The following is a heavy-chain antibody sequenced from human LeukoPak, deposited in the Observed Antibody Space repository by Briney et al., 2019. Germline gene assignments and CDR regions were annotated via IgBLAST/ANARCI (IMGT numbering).Heavy chain of an antibody. CDR2: ISYDRSTQ. J-gene: IGHJ4*02. Sequence: GGYLRLYCAAYAVTFSNYDRDWVRQAQGKGLEWVAVISYDRSTQYYADSVKRRFTISTDNSNNTLYLQMDSLRAEDTAVYYCARDPGVWTYGDNVKHYWGQGTLVTVSS. D-gene: IGHD4-17*01. V-gene: IGHV3-30-3*01. CDR3: ARDPGVWTYGDNVKHY. CDR1: AVTFSNYD.